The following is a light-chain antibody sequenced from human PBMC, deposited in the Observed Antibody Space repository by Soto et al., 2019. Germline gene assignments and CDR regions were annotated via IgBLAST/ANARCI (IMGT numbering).Light chain of an antibody. CDR3: QQYDSAPRT. CDR1: LSVSSRS. Sequence: EIVLTQSPGTLSLSPGERATLSCRASLSVSSRSLAWYQQKSGQAPRLLVSGASSRAADIPDRFSGSGSGTDFALTINRLEPEDFAVYYCQQYDSAPRTFGQGTKVEI. CDR2: GAS. J-gene: IGKJ1*01. V-gene: IGKV3-20*01.